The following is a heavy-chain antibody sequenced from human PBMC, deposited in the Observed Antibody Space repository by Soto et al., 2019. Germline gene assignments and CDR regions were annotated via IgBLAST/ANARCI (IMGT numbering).Heavy chain of an antibody. CDR3: ASHGGSSPEGRDCYGMDV. J-gene: IGHJ6*02. CDR1: GGTFSSYA. V-gene: IGHV1-69*12. CDR2: IIPIFGTA. D-gene: IGHD1-26*01. Sequence: QVQLVQSGAEVKKPGSSVKVSCKASGGTFSSYAISWVRQAPGQGLEWMGGIIPIFGTADYAQKFQGRVTITADESTSTAYMELSTLRSEDTAVYYCASHGGSSPEGRDCYGMDVWGQGTTVTVSS.